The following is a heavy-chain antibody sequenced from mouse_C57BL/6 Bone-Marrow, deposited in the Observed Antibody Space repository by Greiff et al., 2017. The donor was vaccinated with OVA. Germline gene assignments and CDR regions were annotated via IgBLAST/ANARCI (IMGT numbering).Heavy chain of an antibody. J-gene: IGHJ2*01. CDR3: ARSDGSSYDYFDY. Sequence: VQLQESGPELVKPGASVKISCKASGYTFTDYYINWVKQRPGQGLEWIGWIFPGSGSTYYNEKFKGKATLTVDKSSSTAYMLLSSLTSEDSAVYFCARSDGSSYDYFDYWGQGTTLTVSS. CDR2: IFPGSGST. CDR1: GYTFTDYY. V-gene: IGHV1-75*01. D-gene: IGHD1-1*01.